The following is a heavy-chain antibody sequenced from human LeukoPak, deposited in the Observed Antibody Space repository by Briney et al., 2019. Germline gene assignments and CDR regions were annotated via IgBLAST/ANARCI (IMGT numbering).Heavy chain of an antibody. Sequence: GGSLRLSCAASGFTSSSYAMHWVRQAPGKGLEWVAVISYDGSNKYYADSVKGRFTTSRDNSKNTLYLQMNSLRAEDTAVYYCARSITMIVVVITRLDYWGQGTLVTVSS. J-gene: IGHJ4*02. CDR2: ISYDGSNK. CDR1: GFTSSSYA. D-gene: IGHD3-22*01. V-gene: IGHV3-30-3*01. CDR3: ARSITMIVVVITRLDY.